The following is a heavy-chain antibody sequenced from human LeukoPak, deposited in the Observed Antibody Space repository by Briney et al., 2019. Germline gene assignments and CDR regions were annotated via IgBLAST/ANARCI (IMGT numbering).Heavy chain of an antibody. CDR1: GGTFSSYA. V-gene: IGHV1-69*05. J-gene: IGHJ6*03. D-gene: IGHD3-22*01. CDR3: ASGGGGYYHPTVYYYMDV. CDR2: IIPIFGTA. Sequence: SVKVSCKASGGTFSSYASSWVRQAPGQGLEWMGGIIPIFGTANYAQKFQGRVTITTDESTSTAYMELSSLRSEDTAVYYCASGGGGYYHPTVYYYMDVWGKGTTVTVSS.